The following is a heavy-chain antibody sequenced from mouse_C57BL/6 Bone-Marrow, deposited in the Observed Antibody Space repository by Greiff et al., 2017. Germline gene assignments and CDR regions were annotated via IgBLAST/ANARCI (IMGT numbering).Heavy chain of an antibody. D-gene: IGHD1-1*01. CDR3: APPTVVAGNFDD. CDR1: GYTFTSYG. CDR2: IYPRSGNT. J-gene: IGHJ2*01. Sequence: QVQLQQSGAELARPGASVKLSCKASGYTFTSYGISWVKQRTGQGLEWIGEIYPRSGNTYYNEKFKGKATLTADKSSSTAYMALRSLTSEHSAVYSCAPPTVVAGNFDDWGQGTTLTVSS. V-gene: IGHV1-81*01.